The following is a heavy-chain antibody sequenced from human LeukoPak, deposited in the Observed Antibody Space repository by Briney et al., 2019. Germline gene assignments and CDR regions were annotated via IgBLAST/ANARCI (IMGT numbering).Heavy chain of an antibody. D-gene: IGHD5-24*01. CDR2: ISGSGGST. Sequence: GGSLRLSCAASGFTFSSYAMSWVRQAPGKGLEWVSAISGSGGSTYYADSVKGRFTISRDNSKNTLYLQMNSLRAEDTAVYYCARDFEDGYNQAFDYWGQGTLVTVSS. CDR1: GFTFSSYA. J-gene: IGHJ4*02. V-gene: IGHV3-23*01. CDR3: ARDFEDGYNQAFDY.